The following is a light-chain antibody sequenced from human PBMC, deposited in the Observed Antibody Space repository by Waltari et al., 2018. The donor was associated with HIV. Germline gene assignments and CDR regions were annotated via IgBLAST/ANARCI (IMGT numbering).Light chain of an antibody. Sequence: DIEMIQSPDSLAVSPGEPASISCRSSQSLLHKNGQNYLDWYIQRPGQAPELLIYLGSRRASGVPDRIAGSGSGTDFILKISRVEPEDVGVYYCMHGQQTPVFGQGTKVEVK. J-gene: IGKJ1*01. CDR2: LGS. V-gene: IGKV2-28*01. CDR1: QSLLHKNGQNY. CDR3: MHGQQTPV.